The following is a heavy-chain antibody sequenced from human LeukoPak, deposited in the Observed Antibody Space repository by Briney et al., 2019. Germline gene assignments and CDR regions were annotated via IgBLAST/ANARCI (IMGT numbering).Heavy chain of an antibody. Sequence: GSLRLSCAASGFNFGTYALSWVRQFPRNGLEWVAAISGSDPGTYHADSVKGRFTISRGNSKNTLYLQMNNLRAEDTAIYYCVKAPLGSCIGARCYYLDVWGKGTPVTVSS. CDR1: GFNFGTYA. CDR3: VKAPLGSCIGARCYYLDV. V-gene: IGHV3-23*01. CDR2: ISGSDPGT. D-gene: IGHD2-15*01. J-gene: IGHJ6*03.